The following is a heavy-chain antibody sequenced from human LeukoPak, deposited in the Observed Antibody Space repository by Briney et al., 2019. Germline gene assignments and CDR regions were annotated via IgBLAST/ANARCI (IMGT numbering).Heavy chain of an antibody. J-gene: IGHJ4*02. CDR2: INPNDGEK. CDR3: ARANFLYCSSSTCLFDY. Sequence: ASVKVSCKASGYTFTDYYMHWVRQAPGQGFEWMGWINPNDGEKNYAQKFQGRVTMTRDTSISTAHMEVSRLRSDDTAVYYCARANFLYCSSSTCLFDYWGQGTLVTVSS. V-gene: IGHV1-2*02. D-gene: IGHD2-2*01. CDR1: GYTFTDYY.